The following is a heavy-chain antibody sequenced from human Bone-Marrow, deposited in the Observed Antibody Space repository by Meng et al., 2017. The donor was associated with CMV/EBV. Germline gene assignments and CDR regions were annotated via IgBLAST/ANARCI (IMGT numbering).Heavy chain of an antibody. J-gene: IGHJ4*02. CDR3: TKYDCGGYYYSDY. Sequence: GESLKISCATSGFTFADCPLSWVRQAPGKGLEWVGFIRSKGYGGTTEYAASVKGRFTISRDDSKSIAYLQMNSLNTEDTAVYYCTKYDCGGYYYSDYWGQGTRVTGSS. D-gene: IGHD3-22*01. CDR1: GFTFADCP. CDR2: IRSKGYGGTT. V-gene: IGHV3-49*04.